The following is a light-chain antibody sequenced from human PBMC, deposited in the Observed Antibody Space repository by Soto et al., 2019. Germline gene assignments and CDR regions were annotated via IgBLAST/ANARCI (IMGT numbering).Light chain of an antibody. CDR1: SSDVGSYNL. CDR3: CSYAGSSTYVV. CDR2: EGR. J-gene: IGLJ2*01. V-gene: IGLV2-23*01. Sequence: QSALTQPASVSGSPGQSITISCTGTSSDVGSYNLVSWYQQHPGKAPKLMIYEGRKRPSGVSNRFSGSKSGNTASLTISGLQAEDEADDYCCSYAGSSTYVVFGGGTKLTVL.